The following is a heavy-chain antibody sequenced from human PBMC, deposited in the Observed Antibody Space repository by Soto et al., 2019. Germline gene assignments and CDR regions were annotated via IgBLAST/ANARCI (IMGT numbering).Heavy chain of an antibody. CDR3: ARHCSSTSCYSDY. V-gene: IGHV3-33*01. CDR2: IWYDGSNK. Sequence: GGSLRLSCAASGFTFSSYGMHWVRQAPGKGLEWVAVIWYDGSNKYYADSVKGRFTISRDNSKNTLYLQMNSLRAEDTAVYYCARHCSSTSCYSDYWGQGTLVTVSS. D-gene: IGHD2-2*01. CDR1: GFTFSSYG. J-gene: IGHJ4*02.